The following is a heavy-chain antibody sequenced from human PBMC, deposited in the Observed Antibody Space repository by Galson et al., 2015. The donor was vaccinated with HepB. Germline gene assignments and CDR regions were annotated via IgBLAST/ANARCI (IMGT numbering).Heavy chain of an antibody. CDR2: ISDSGGAT. J-gene: IGHJ4*02. V-gene: IGHV3-23*01. CDR3: AKGAMSLDFDY. D-gene: IGHD2-2*01. Sequence: SLRLSCAASGFTFRNFGMSWVRQTPGKGLEWVSTISDSGGATFYADSVKGRFTISRDNSKNTTHLQMNSLRAEDTAVYYCAKGAMSLDFDYWGQGTLVPVSS. CDR1: GFTFRNFG.